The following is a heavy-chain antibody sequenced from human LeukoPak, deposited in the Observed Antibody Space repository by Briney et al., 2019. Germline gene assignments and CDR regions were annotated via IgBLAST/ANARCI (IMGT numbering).Heavy chain of an antibody. J-gene: IGHJ4*02. V-gene: IGHV4-30-4*01. Sequence: SQTLSLTCAVSGDSINSGNSHWTWIRQPPGKGLEWLGSVYDSWNNYYNPSLESRITMSVDTSKNQYSLELSSVIAADTAVYYCASYFVGNGGRGYWGQGALVTVSS. D-gene: IGHD3-10*02. CDR3: ASYFVGNGGRGY. CDR1: GDSINSGNSH. CDR2: VYDSWNN.